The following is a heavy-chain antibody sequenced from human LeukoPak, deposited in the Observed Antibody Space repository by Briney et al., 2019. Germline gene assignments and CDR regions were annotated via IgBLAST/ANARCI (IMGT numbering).Heavy chain of an antibody. V-gene: IGHV3-53*01. CDR3: ARGPATVTPDDAFDI. D-gene: IGHD4-17*01. J-gene: IGHJ3*02. CDR2: ICSGGST. Sequence: PGGSLRLSCAASGFTVSSNYMSWVRQAPGKGLEWVSVICSGGSTYYADSVKGRFTISRDNSKNTLYLQMNSLRAEDTAVYYCARGPATVTPDDAFDIWGQGTMVTVSS. CDR1: GFTVSSNY.